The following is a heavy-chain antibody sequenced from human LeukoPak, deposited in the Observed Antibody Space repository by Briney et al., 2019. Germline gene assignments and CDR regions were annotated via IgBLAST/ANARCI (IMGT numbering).Heavy chain of an antibody. Sequence: PGGSLRLSCAASGFTFDDYAMHWVRQAPGKGLEYVSIISGDGGSTYYADSVKGRFTISRDNSKNSLYLQMNSLRTEDTALYYCVCSSSWSFYYFDYWGQGTPVTVSS. V-gene: IGHV3-43*02. CDR2: ISGDGGST. CDR1: GFTFDDYA. CDR3: VCSSSWSFYYFDY. D-gene: IGHD6-6*01. J-gene: IGHJ4*02.